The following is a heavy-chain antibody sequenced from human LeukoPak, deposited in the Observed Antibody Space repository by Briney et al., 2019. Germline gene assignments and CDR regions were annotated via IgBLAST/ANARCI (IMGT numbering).Heavy chain of an antibody. J-gene: IGHJ4*02. D-gene: IGHD3-22*01. Sequence: GASVKVSCKASGYPFVGYYLHWVRQAPGQGLEWMGCINPNNGGTNYAQKFQGRVTMTRDTSISTAYMELSRLRSDDTAIYYCARDYFDLDISGYYYVYYFDYWGQGSLVSVSS. CDR2: INPNNGGT. V-gene: IGHV1-2*02. CDR1: GYPFVGYY. CDR3: ARDYFDLDISGYYYVYYFDY.